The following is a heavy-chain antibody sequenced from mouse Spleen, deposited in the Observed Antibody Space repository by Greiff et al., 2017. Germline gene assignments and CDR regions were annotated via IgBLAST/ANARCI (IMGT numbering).Heavy chain of an antibody. V-gene: IGHV1-85*01. Sequence: QVQLQQSGPELVKPGASVKLSCKASGYTFTSYDINWVKQRPGQGLEWIGWIYPRDGSTKYNEKFKGKATLTVDTSSSTAYMELHSLTSEDSAVYFCARRSNWDLGYFDYWGQGTTLTVSS. CDR2: IYPRDGST. CDR3: ARRSNWDLGYFDY. D-gene: IGHD4-1*01. J-gene: IGHJ2*01. CDR1: GYTFTSYD.